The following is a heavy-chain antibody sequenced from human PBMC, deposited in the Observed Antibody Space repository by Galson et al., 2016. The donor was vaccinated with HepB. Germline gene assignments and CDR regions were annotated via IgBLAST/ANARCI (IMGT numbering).Heavy chain of an antibody. CDR1: GGSFSGYY. D-gene: IGHD2-21*01. Sequence: TLSLTCAVYGGSFSGYYWSWIRQSPGKGLEWIGEINHSGNTRYNLSLKSRVTISVDTSKNQFSLKLSSVTAADTAVYYCARRDELLFVDYWGQGTLVTVSS. J-gene: IGHJ4*02. CDR2: INHSGNT. CDR3: ARRDELLFVDY. V-gene: IGHV4-34*01.